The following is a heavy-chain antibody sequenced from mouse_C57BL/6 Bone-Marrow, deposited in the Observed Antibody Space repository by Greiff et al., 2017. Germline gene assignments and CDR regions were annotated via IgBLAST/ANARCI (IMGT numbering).Heavy chain of an antibody. D-gene: IGHD2-1*01. J-gene: IGHJ1*03. CDR2: IYPGDGDT. CDR3: ASLYTGGYVDV. V-gene: IGHV1-82*01. CDR1: GYAFSSSW. Sequence: VQLQQSGPELVKPGASVKISCKASGYAFSSSWMNWVKQRPGTGLEWIGRIYPGDGDTNYNGKFKGKATLNADKSSSTAYMQLSSLTSEDSAVYFCASLYTGGYVDVWGTGTTVTVAA.